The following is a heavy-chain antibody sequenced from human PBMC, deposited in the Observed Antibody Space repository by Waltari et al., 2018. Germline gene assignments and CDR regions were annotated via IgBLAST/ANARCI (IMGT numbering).Heavy chain of an antibody. D-gene: IGHD4-4*01. V-gene: IGHV3-23*01. CDR1: GFTFSSYA. Sequence: EVQLLESGGGLVQPGGSLRLSCAASGFTFSSYAMSWVRQAPGKGRGGFWAISGSGGGTYYADAVKGRRTISRDNSRNTLYLQMNSLRAEDTAVYYCAKVRGNPNNYHDYWGQGTLVTVSS. CDR3: AKVRGNPNNYHDY. CDR2: ISGSGGGT. J-gene: IGHJ4*02.